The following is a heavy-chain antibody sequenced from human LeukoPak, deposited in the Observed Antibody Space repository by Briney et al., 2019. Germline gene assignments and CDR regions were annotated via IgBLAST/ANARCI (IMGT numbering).Heavy chain of an antibody. Sequence: SETLSLTCTVSGGFINSYYWSWIRQSAGKGLEWIGRIYTSGSTPDYSPSLKSRVTMSIDTSKNQFSLQLSSVTAADTAVYYCATSPPVVPAAITAFDIWGQGTMVTVSS. J-gene: IGHJ3*02. CDR3: ATSPPVVPAAITAFDI. V-gene: IGHV4-4*07. CDR1: GGFINSYY. CDR2: IYTSGSTP. D-gene: IGHD2-2*01.